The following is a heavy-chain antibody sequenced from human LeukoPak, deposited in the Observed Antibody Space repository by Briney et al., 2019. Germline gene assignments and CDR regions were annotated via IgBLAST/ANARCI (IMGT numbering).Heavy chain of an antibody. Sequence: GGSLRLSCAASGFTFSSYNMNWVRQAPGKGLEWVSYIVISSSTIYYADSVKGRFTISRDNAKNSLYLQMNSLRAEDTAVYYCARADYYYYMDVWGKGTTVTVSS. CDR1: GFTFSSYN. V-gene: IGHV3-48*01. CDR3: ARADYYYYMDV. J-gene: IGHJ6*03. CDR2: IVISSSTI.